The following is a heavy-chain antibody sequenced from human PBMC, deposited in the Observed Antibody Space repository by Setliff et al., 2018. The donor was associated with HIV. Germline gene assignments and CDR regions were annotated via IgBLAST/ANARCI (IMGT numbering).Heavy chain of an antibody. Sequence: GGSLRLSCAASGFTFSSYGMHWVRQAPGKGLEWVAFIRYDGSNKYYADSVKGRFTISRDNAKNSLYLQMSSLRAEDTAVYYCARHDSGGYYSLDYWGQGTLVTVSS. J-gene: IGHJ4*02. CDR1: GFTFSSYG. D-gene: IGHD3-22*01. V-gene: IGHV3-30*02. CDR3: ARHDSGGYYSLDY. CDR2: IRYDGSNK.